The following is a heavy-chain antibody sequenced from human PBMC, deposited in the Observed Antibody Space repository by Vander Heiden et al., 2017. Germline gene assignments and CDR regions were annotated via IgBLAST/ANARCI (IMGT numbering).Heavy chain of an antibody. D-gene: IGHD1-26*01. CDR2: ISGSGGST. Sequence: EVQLLDSGGGLVQPGGSLRLSGPASGFTFSPYAMSWVPQAPGKGLEWVSAISGSGGSTYYADSVKGRFTISRDNSKNTLYLQMNSLRADDTAVYYCAGQNSGSYNYWGQGTLVTVPS. CDR1: GFTFSPYA. CDR3: AGQNSGSYNY. V-gene: IGHV3-23*01. J-gene: IGHJ4*02.